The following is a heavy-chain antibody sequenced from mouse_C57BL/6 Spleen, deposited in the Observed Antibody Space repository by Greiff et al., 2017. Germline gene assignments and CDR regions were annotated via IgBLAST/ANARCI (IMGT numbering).Heavy chain of an antibody. CDR3: ARDGITTVDWFAY. CDR2: ISDGGSYT. CDR1: GFTFSSYA. Sequence: EVHLVESGGGLVKPGGSLKLSCAASGFTFSSYAMSWVRQTPEKRLEWVATISDGGSYTYYPDNVKGRFTISRDNARNNLYLQMSHLKSEDTAMYYCARDGITTVDWFAYWGQGTLVTVSA. J-gene: IGHJ3*01. V-gene: IGHV5-4*01. D-gene: IGHD1-1*01.